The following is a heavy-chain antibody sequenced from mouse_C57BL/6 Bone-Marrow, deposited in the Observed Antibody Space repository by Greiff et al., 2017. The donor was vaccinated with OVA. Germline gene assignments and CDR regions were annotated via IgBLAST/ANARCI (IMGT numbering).Heavy chain of an antibody. V-gene: IGHV1-64*01. Sequence: QVQLQQPGAELVKPGASVELSCKASGYTFTSYWMHWVKQRPGQGLEWIGMIHPNSGSTNYNEKFKSKATLTVDKSSSTAYMQLSSLTSEDSAVYYCARWSFGTTPYYFDYWGQGTTLTVSS. CDR2: IHPNSGST. CDR1: GYTFTSYW. D-gene: IGHD1-1*01. J-gene: IGHJ2*01. CDR3: ARWSFGTTPYYFDY.